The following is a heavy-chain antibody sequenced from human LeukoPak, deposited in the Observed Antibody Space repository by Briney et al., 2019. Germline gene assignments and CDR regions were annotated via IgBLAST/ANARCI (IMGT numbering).Heavy chain of an antibody. Sequence: ASVKVSCKASGYTFTSQDINWVRQATGQGLEWMGWMNPNSGNTGYAQKFQGRVTMTRDTSTSTVYMELSSLRSEDTAVYYCARGLEPAAQDYWGQGTLVTVSS. CDR1: GYTFTSQD. CDR3: ARGLEPAAQDY. D-gene: IGHD2-2*01. J-gene: IGHJ4*02. V-gene: IGHV1-8*01. CDR2: MNPNSGNT.